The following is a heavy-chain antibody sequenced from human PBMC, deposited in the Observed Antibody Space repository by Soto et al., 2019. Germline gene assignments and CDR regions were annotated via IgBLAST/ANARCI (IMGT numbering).Heavy chain of an antibody. Sequence: EVQLLESGGGLVQPGGSLRLSCAASGFTFTTFAMSWVRQPPGKGLEWVSGISSSGDIPYYADSVKGRFTISRDQSKNVVCRHTNARGAEATALYYRTKVISIVGAGDHDYWGQGTLVSVSS. CDR2: ISSSGDIP. J-gene: IGHJ4*02. D-gene: IGHD4-17*01. CDR1: GFTFTTFA. V-gene: IGHV3-23*01. CDR3: TKVISIVGAGDHDY.